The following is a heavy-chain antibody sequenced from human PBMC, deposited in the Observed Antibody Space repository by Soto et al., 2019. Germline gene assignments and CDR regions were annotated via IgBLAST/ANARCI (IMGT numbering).Heavy chain of an antibody. V-gene: IGHV3-13*01. J-gene: IGHJ3*02. CDR2: IGTAGDT. D-gene: IGHD4-17*01. Sequence: GGSLRLSCAASGFTFSSYDMHWVRQATGKGLEWVSAIGTAGDTYYPGSVKGRFTISRENAKNSLYLQMNSLRAGDTAVYYWARAVGDYGESAFDIWGQGTMVTVSS. CDR1: GFTFSSYD. CDR3: ARAVGDYGESAFDI.